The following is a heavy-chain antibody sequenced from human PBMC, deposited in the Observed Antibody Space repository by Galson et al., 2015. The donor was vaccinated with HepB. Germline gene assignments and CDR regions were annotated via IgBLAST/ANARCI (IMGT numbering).Heavy chain of an antibody. V-gene: IGHV3-53*01. CDR1: GFTVSSNY. CDR2: IYSGGST. CDR3: ARDLLNSGSYPY. D-gene: IGHD1-26*01. J-gene: IGHJ4*02. Sequence: SLRLSCAASGFTVSSNYMSWVRQAPGKGLEWVSVIYSGGSTYYADSVKGRFTISRDDSKNTLYLQMNSLRAEDTAVYYCARDLLNSGSYPYWGQGTLVTVSS.